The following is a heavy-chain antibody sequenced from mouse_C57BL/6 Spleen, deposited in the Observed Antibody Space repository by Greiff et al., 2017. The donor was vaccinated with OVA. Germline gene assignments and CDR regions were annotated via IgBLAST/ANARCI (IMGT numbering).Heavy chain of an antibody. CDR3: ARSKYYDYDDWFAY. V-gene: IGHV5-6*01. Sequence: EVKLVESGGDLVKPGGSLKLSCAASGFTFSSYGMSWVRQTPDKRLEWVATISSGGSYTYYPDSVKGRFPISRDNAKNTLYLQMSSLKSEDTAMYYCARSKYYDYDDWFAYWGQGTLVTVSA. J-gene: IGHJ3*01. CDR2: ISSGGSYT. CDR1: GFTFSSYG. D-gene: IGHD2-4*01.